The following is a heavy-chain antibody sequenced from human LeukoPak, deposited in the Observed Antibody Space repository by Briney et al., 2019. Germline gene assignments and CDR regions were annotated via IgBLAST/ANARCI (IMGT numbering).Heavy chain of an antibody. Sequence: GGFLRLSCAASGFTFSSHWVGWVRQAPGKGLGWVANIKQDGSEQYYVDSVKGRFTISRDNAKNSLYLQIISLRADDTALYYCARGGTTVTARDYFDYWGQGTLVTVSS. D-gene: IGHD4-11*01. CDR1: GFTFSSHW. J-gene: IGHJ4*02. CDR2: IKQDGSEQ. CDR3: ARGGTTVTARDYFDY. V-gene: IGHV3-7*01.